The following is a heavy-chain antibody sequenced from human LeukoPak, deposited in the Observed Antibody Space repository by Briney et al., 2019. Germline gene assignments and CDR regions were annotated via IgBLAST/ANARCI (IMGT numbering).Heavy chain of an antibody. CDR1: GGSISSHY. J-gene: IGHJ4*02. D-gene: IGHD6-6*01. CDR3: ARSRPPDY. CDR2: IYYSGST. Sequence: SETLSLTCTVSGGSISSHYWSWIRQPPGKGLEWSGYIYYSGSTNYNPSLKSRVTISVDTSKNQFSLKLSSVTDADTAVYYCARSRPPDYWGQGTLVTVSS. V-gene: IGHV4-59*11.